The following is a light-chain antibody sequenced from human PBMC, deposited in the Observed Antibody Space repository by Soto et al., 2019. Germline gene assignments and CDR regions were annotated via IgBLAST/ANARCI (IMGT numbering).Light chain of an antibody. CDR2: GAS. CDR1: QSVSSTY. J-gene: IGKJ5*01. Sequence: IVLTQSPGTLSLSPGETATLSFSASQSVSSTYLAWYQQKPGQAPGLLLYGASNRASGIPDRFAGSGSGTDFTLTISRLEPEDFAVYYCQQYGRPPRATFGQGTRLEIK. CDR3: QQYGRPPRAT. V-gene: IGKV3-20*01.